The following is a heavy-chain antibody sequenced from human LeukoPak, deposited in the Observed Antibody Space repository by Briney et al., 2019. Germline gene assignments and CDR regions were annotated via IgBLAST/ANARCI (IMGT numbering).Heavy chain of an antibody. D-gene: IGHD1-7*01. J-gene: IGHJ4*02. CDR3: ARDLRTGTTQY. CDR1: GFTFSSYA. V-gene: IGHV3-30*04. Sequence: GGSLRLSCAASGFTFSSYAMHWVRQAPGKGLEWVAVISYDGSNKYYADSVKGRFTISRGNSKNTLYLQMNSLRAEDTAVYYCARDLRTGTTQYWGQGTLVTVSS. CDR2: ISYDGSNK.